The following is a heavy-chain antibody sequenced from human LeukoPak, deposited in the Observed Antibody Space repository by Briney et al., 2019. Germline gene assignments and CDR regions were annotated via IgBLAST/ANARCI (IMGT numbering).Heavy chain of an antibody. D-gene: IGHD2-15*01. V-gene: IGHV3-13*05. J-gene: IGHJ4*02. CDR1: GFTFSSYD. CDR3: AKDTSGYSDY. Sequence: GGSLRLSCAASGFTFSSYDMHWVRQATGKGLEWVSAIGTAGDPYYPGSVKGRFTISRDNSKNTLYPQMNSLRAEDTAVYFCAKDTSGYSDYWGQGTLVTVSS. CDR2: IGTAGDP.